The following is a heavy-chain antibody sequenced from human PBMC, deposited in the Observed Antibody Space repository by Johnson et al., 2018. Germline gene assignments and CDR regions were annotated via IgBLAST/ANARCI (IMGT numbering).Heavy chain of an antibody. D-gene: IGHD2/OR15-2a*01. J-gene: IGHJ5*02. CDR1: GFTFSSYS. CDR2: FSYDGVNK. Sequence: VQLVQSGGGVVQPGRSLRLSCAASGFTFSSYSMHWVRHAPGKGLQWLAVFSYDGVNKYYADSVRGRFPISRDNSKNTLYLQMNSLRPEDTAWYYCAKDSRIFMTSPSGLLAWDQGRLVTVSS. V-gene: IGHV3-30*18. CDR3: AKDSRIFMTSPSGLLA.